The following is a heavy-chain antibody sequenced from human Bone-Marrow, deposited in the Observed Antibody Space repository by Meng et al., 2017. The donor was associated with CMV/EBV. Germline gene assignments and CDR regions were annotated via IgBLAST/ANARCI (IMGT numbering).Heavy chain of an antibody. CDR1: AYNFTEFW. CDR2: IYPGDSDT. V-gene: IGHV5-51*01. J-gene: IGHJ3*02. CDR3: ARLGGEGYLDAFDI. D-gene: IGHD5-24*01. Sequence: KVSCKGSAYNFTEFWIAWVRQMPGKGLEWMGMIYPGDSDTRYSPSFQGQVTISSDRSITTAYLLWNSLKASDTAMYYCARLGGEGYLDAFDIWGQGTMVTVSS.